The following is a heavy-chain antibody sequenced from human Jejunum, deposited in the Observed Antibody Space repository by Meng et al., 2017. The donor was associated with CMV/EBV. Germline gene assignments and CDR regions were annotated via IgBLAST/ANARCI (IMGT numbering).Heavy chain of an antibody. J-gene: IGHJ4*02. D-gene: IGHD1-26*01. CDR2: FYSSDTY. Sequence: VQVQESGPGLVKPSATLSLTCTVSGGSVNNYYWSWIRPSGGKALDWIGRFYSSDTYNYHPSLDSRVTMSLDTSKNQFSLNLRSVTAADTATYYCARGPGASTREGFDYWGLGTLVTVSS. V-gene: IGHV4-4*07. CDR3: ARGPGASTREGFDY. CDR1: GGSVNNYY.